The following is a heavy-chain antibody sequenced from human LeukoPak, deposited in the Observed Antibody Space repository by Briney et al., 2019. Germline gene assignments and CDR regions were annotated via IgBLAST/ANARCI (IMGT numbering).Heavy chain of an antibody. D-gene: IGHD5-18*01. CDR1: GYTFTSYG. CDR2: ISAYNGNT. J-gene: IGHJ6*02. Sequence: ASVKVSCKASGYTFTSYGISWVRQAPGQGLEWMGWISAYNGNTNYAQKLQGRVTMTTDTSTSTAYMELRSLRSDGTAVYYCARGRGYGAFQYYGMDVWGQGTTVTVSS. V-gene: IGHV1-18*01. CDR3: ARGRGYGAFQYYGMDV.